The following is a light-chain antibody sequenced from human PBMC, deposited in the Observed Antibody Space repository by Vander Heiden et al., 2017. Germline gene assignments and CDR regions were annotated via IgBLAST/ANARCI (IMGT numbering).Light chain of an antibody. J-gene: IGLJ1*01. V-gene: IGLV2-14*03. CDR1: SSDVGGYNS. CDR3: SSYTSSSTLV. CDR2: DVT. Sequence: QSALTQPASVSGPPGQSIALSCTGTSSDVGGYNSVSWNQQHPGKAPKLVIYDVTYRPSEVSNRFSGSKSGNTASLTISGLQNEDEADYYCSSYTSSSTLVFGTGTKVTVL.